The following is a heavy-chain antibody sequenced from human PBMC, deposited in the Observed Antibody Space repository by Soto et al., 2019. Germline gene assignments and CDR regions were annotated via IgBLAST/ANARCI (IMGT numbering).Heavy chain of an antibody. V-gene: IGHV4-31*03. CDR3: TSIPRRGYSYGIDY. Sequence: QVQRQESGPGLVKPSQTLSLTCNVSGASISSGTSYWTWIRQHPGEGREWIGHIYFTGGTYSNPALRSRLTMSLDTSKNQFSLQLTSVTAADTAPYYCTSIPRRGYSYGIDYCGQGTRVTVSS. CDR1: GASISSGTSY. J-gene: IGHJ4*02. CDR2: IYFTGGT. D-gene: IGHD2-21*02.